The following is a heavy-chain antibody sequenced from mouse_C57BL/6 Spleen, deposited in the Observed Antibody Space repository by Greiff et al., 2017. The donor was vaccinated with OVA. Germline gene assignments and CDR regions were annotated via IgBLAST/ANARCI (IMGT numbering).Heavy chain of an antibody. J-gene: IGHJ4*01. Sequence: VKLMESGPGLVAPSQSLSITCTVSGFSLTSYGVHWVRQPPGKGLEWLVVIWSDGSTTYNSALKSRLSISKDNSKSQVFLKMNSLPTDDTAMYYCARQTPSGYYAMDYWGQGTSVTVSS. CDR2: IWSDGST. V-gene: IGHV2-6-1*01. CDR3: ARQTPSGYYAMDY. D-gene: IGHD3-1*01. CDR1: GFSLTSYG.